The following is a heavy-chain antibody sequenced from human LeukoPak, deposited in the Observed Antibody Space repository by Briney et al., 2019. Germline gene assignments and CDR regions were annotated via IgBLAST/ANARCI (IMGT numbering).Heavy chain of an antibody. J-gene: IGHJ6*02. CDR1: GGSINSYY. Sequence: PSETLSLTCTVSGGSINSYYWSWIRQPPGKGLECIGYIYYSGSTNYNPSLKSRVTISVDTSKNQFSLKLSSVTAADTAVYYCASSRYDSSGYYYYGMDVWGQGTTVTVSS. V-gene: IGHV4-59*08. CDR2: IYYSGST. CDR3: ASSRYDSSGYYYYGMDV. D-gene: IGHD3-22*01.